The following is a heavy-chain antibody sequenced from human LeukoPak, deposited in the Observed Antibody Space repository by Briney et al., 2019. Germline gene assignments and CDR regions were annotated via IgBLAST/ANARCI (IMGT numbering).Heavy chain of an antibody. Sequence: SETLSLTWSVSGASLSSRTSYWGWIRQPPGKGLEWIGTIYSSGNTYYNPSLKSRVTISRDTSKNQVSLKVNSVTAADTATYYCARHVSSVGVAVVITLIDSWGQGTLVTVSS. D-gene: IGHD3-3*01. CDR1: GASLSSRTSY. J-gene: IGHJ4*02. CDR3: ARHVSSVGVAVVITLIDS. CDR2: IYSSGNT. V-gene: IGHV4-39*01.